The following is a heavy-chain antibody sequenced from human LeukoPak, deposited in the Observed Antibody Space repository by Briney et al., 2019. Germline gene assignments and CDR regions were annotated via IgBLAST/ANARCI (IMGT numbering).Heavy chain of an antibody. V-gene: IGHV3-23*01. J-gene: IGHJ6*03. CDR1: GFTFSSYA. CDR2: ISGSGGST. Sequence: TGGSLRLSCAASGFTFSSYAMSWVRQAPGKGLEWVSAISGSGGSTYYADSVKGRFTISRDNSKNTLYLQMNSLRAEDTAVYYCAKSGIPDGHYYYYYYMDVWGKGTTVTVSS. D-gene: IGHD1-14*01. CDR3: AKSGIPDGHYYYYYYMDV.